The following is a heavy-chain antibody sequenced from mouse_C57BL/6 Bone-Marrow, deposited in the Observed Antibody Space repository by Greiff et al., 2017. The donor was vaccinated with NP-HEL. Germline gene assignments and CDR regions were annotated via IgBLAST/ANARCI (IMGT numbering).Heavy chain of an antibody. V-gene: IGHV1-42*01. CDR2: INPSTGGT. CDR3: ARASWDCCDY. J-gene: IGHJ2*01. Sequence: VHVKQSGPELVKPGASVKISCKASGYSFTGYYMNWVKQSPEQSLEWIGEINPSTGGTTYNQKFKAKATLTVDKSSSTAYMQLKSLTSEDAAVYYCARASWDCCDYWGQGTTLTVSS. CDR1: GYSFTGYY. D-gene: IGHD4-1*01.